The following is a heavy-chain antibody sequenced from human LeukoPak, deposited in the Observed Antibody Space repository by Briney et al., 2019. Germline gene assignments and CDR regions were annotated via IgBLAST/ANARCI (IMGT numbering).Heavy chain of an antibody. D-gene: IGHD4-23*01. V-gene: IGHV1-8*02. J-gene: IGHJ4*02. CDR1: GGTFSSYA. CDR3: ARVTNSADY. Sequence: ASVKVSCKASGGTFSSYAISWVRQATGQGLEWMGWMNPNSGNTGYAQKFQGRVTMTRNTSISTAYMELSSLRSEDAAVYYCARVTNSADYWGQGTLVTVSS. CDR2: MNPNSGNT.